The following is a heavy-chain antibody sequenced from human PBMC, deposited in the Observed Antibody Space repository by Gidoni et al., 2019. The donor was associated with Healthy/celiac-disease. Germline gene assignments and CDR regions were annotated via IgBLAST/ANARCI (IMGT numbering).Heavy chain of an antibody. CDR3: ARVSGYCTNGVCYKRAFDI. CDR1: GFTFSSYW. J-gene: IGHJ3*02. CDR2: INSDGSST. V-gene: IGHV3-74*01. Sequence: EVQLVESGGGLVQPGGSLRLSCAASGFTFSSYWMHWVRKAPGKGLVWVSRINSDGSSTSYADSVKGRFTISRDNAKNTLYLQMNSLRAEDTAVYYCARVSGYCTNGVCYKRAFDIWGQGTMVTVSS. D-gene: IGHD2-8*01.